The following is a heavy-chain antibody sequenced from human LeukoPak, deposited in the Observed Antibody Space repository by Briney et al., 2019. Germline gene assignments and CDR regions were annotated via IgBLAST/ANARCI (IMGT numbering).Heavy chain of an antibody. J-gene: IGHJ4*02. D-gene: IGHD3-22*01. V-gene: IGHV1-46*01. CDR1: GYTFTSYY. CDR3: AGAPYDSSGYSDY. Sequence: SSVKVSYKASGYTFTSYYMHWVRQAPGQGLEWMEIINPSGGSTSYAQKFQGRVTMTRDTSTSTVYMELSSLRSEDTAVYYCAGAPYDSSGYSDYWGQGTLVTVSS. CDR2: INPSGGST.